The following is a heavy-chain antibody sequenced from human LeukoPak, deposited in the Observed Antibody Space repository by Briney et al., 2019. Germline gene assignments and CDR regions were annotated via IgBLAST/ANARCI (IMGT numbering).Heavy chain of an antibody. CDR3: ARERAAAPWFDP. Sequence: ASVKVSCKASGYTFTSYDIHWVRQATGQGLEWMGWMNPNSGNTGYAQKFQGRVTMTRNTSISTAYMELSSLRSEDTAVYYCARERAAAPWFDPWGQGTLVTVSS. J-gene: IGHJ5*02. D-gene: IGHD6-13*01. CDR2: MNPNSGNT. V-gene: IGHV1-8*01. CDR1: GYTFTSYD.